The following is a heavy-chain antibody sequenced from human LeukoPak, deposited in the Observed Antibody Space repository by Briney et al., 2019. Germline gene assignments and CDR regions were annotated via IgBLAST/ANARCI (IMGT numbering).Heavy chain of an antibody. Sequence: SETLSLTCTASGGSISSGGYYWSWIRQHPGKGLEWIGYISYIGSTNYNPSLKSRVTISIDASKNQFSLKLSSVTAADTAVYYCARDLVTVTKGFDIWGQGTMVSVSS. CDR1: GGSISSGGYY. J-gene: IGHJ3*02. D-gene: IGHD4-17*01. CDR3: ARDLVTVTKGFDI. CDR2: ISYIGST. V-gene: IGHV4-61*08.